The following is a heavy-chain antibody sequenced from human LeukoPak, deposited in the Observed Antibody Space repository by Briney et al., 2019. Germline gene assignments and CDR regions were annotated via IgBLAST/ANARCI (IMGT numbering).Heavy chain of an antibody. D-gene: IGHD6-13*01. CDR3: ARSYSSSWYPNWFDP. Sequence: GGSLRLSCAASGFTFTTYWMGWVRQAPGKGLEWVANIKQDGSEQYYVDSVKGRFTISRDNAKNSLSLQMNSLRAEDTAVYYCARSYSSSWYPNWFDPWGQGTLVTVSS. J-gene: IGHJ5*02. V-gene: IGHV3-7*01. CDR1: GFTFTTYW. CDR2: IKQDGSEQ.